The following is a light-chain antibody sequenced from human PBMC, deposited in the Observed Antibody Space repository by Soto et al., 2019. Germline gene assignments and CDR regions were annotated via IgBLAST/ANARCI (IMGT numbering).Light chain of an antibody. CDR1: SSDVGGYNY. J-gene: IGLJ1*01. Sequence: QSALTQPGSVSGSPGQSITISCTGTSSDVGGYNYVSWYQQHPGKARKLMIYDVSNRPSGVSNRCSGSKSGNTASLTISGLQAEDEADYYCSSYTSSSTLYVFGTGTKVTVL. V-gene: IGLV2-14*01. CDR2: DVS. CDR3: SSYTSSSTLYV.